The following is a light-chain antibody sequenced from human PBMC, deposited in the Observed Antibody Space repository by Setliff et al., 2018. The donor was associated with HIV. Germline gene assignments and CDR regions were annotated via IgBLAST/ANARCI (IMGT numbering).Light chain of an antibody. Sequence: EIVLTQSPATLSLSPGERATLSCRASQSISNYLAWYQQKPGQAPRLLIQDASNRATGIPARFSGSGSGTDFTLTISRLESEDFAVYYCQVRSNWPQLIFGGGTKVDIK. CDR3: QVRSNWPQLI. V-gene: IGKV3-11*01. CDR1: QSISNY. J-gene: IGKJ4*01. CDR2: DAS.